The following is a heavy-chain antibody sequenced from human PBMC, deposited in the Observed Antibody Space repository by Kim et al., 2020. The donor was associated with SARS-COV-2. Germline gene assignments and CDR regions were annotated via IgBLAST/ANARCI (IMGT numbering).Heavy chain of an antibody. CDR2: VSYDGDSI. V-gene: IGHV3-30*09. D-gene: IGHD6-13*01. J-gene: IGHJ6*02. CDR1: GFIFSNHP. CDR3: ARDVSQTGTTRWYSISYFYGMDV. Sequence: GGSLRLSCAVSGFIFSNHPMHWVRKAPGKGLEWVAVVSYDGDSIYHGKSVKGRFAVSRDNSKNTLYLQMNSLRTEDTAVYYCARDVSQTGTTRWYSISYFYGMDVWGQGTTVTVS.